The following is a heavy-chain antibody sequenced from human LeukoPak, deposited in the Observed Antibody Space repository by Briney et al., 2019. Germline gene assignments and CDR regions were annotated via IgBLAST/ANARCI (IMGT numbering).Heavy chain of an antibody. CDR2: IYHTGST. CDR3: ASASYDSSGKWNWFDP. CDR1: SHSINSNYY. J-gene: IGHJ5*02. Sequence: PSETLSLTCSVSSHSINSNYYWGWIRQSPGKGLEWIGSIYHTGSTYYNPSLKSRVTISVDTSKNQFSLKLSSVTAADTAVYYCASASYDSSGKWNWFDPWGQGTLVTVSS. V-gene: IGHV4-38-2*01. D-gene: IGHD3-22*01.